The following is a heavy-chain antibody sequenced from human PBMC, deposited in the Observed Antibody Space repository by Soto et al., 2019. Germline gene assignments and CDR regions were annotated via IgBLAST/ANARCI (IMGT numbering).Heavy chain of an antibody. CDR1: GYTFTSYA. J-gene: IGHJ4*02. D-gene: IGHD2-15*01. Sequence: ASVKVSCKASGYTFTSYAMHWVRQAPGQRLEWMGWINAGNGNTKYSQKFQGRVTITRDTSASTAYMELSSLRSEDTAVYYCARDQYCSGGSCYSSLDYWGQGTLVTAPQ. CDR3: ARDQYCSGGSCYSSLDY. CDR2: INAGNGNT. V-gene: IGHV1-3*01.